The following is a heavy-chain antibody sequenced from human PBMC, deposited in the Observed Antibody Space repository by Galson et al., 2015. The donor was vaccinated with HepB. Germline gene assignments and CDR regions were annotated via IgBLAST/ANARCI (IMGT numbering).Heavy chain of an antibody. CDR3: AKDPGEGWFGELLAYDY. V-gene: IGHV3-23*01. CDR2: ISGSGGST. J-gene: IGHJ4*02. Sequence: SLRLSCAASGFTFSSYAMSWVRQAPGKGLEWVSAISGSGGSTYYADSVKGRFTISRDNSKNTLYLQMNSLRAEDTAVYYCAKDPGEGWFGELLAYDYWGQGTLVTVSS. D-gene: IGHD3-10*01. CDR1: GFTFSSYA.